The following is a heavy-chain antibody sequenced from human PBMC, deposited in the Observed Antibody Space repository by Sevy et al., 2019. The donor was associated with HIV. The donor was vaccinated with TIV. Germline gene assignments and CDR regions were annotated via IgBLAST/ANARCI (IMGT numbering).Heavy chain of an antibody. CDR2: IIPIFGTA. CDR1: GGTFSSYA. J-gene: IGHJ4*02. CDR3: ARGITSMFGGGYYFDY. Sequence: SVKVSCKASGGTFSSYAISWVRQAPGQGLEWMGGIIPIFGTANYAQRFQGRVTITADESTSTTYMELSSLRSEDTAVYFCARGITSMFGGGYYFDYWGQGTLVTVSS. D-gene: IGHD5-18*01. V-gene: IGHV1-69*13.